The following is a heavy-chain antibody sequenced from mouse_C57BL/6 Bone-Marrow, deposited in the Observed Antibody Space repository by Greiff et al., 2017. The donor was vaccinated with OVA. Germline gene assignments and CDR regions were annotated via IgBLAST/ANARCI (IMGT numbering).Heavy chain of an antibody. CDR3: ARSGSSYYWYFEV. J-gene: IGHJ1*03. CDR2: IDPSDSYT. Sequence: QVQLQQPGAELVMPGASVKLSCKASGYTFTSYWMHWVKQRPGQGLEWIGEIDPSDSYTNYNQKFKGKSTLTVDKSSSTTYMQLSSRTSEYSAVYCCARSGSSYYWYFEVWGTGTTVTVSS. D-gene: IGHD1-1*01. CDR1: GYTFTSYW. V-gene: IGHV1-69*01.